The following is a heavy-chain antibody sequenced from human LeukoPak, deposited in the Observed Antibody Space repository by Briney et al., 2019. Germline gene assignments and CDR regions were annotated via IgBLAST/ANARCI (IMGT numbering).Heavy chain of an antibody. V-gene: IGHV3-15*01. D-gene: IGHD3-22*01. CDR3: TSALGDSLGCGKAY. J-gene: IGHJ4*02. CDR2: ITGNTDGGTT. CDR1: VFTFSNYA. Sequence: PGGSLRLSCAASVFTFSNYATTWVRQAPGKGLEWVGRITGNTDGGTTDYAAPVKGRFTISRDDSKNTLYLQMNSLKTEDTAVYCCTSALGDSLGCGKAYWRQGSLVTVSS.